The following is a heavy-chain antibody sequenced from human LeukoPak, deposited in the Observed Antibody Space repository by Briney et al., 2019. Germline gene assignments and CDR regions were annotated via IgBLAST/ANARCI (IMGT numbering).Heavy chain of an antibody. D-gene: IGHD2-2*01. J-gene: IGHJ5*02. CDR1: GGSFSGYY. V-gene: IGHV4-34*01. Sequence: SETLSLTCAVYGGSFSGYYWSWIRQPPGKGLEWIGEVNHSGSTNYNPSLKSRVTISVDTSKNQFSLKLSSVTAADTAVYYCARLPSEDIVVVPAAMAPNWFDPWGQGTLVTVSS. CDR2: VNHSGST. CDR3: ARLPSEDIVVVPAAMAPNWFDP.